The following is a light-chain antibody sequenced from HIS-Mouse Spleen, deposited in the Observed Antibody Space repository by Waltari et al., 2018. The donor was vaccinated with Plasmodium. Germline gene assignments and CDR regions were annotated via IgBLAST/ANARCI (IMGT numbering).Light chain of an antibody. CDR2: EDS. CDR1: ALPKKY. V-gene: IGLV3-10*01. J-gene: IGLJ3*02. Sequence: SYELTQPPSVSVSPGQTARITCSGDALPKKYAYWYQQKSGQAPVLVIYEDSKRPSGCPERFSGSSSGTMATLISSGAQVEDEADYYCYSTDSSGNHRVFGGGTKLTVL. CDR3: YSTDSSGNHRV.